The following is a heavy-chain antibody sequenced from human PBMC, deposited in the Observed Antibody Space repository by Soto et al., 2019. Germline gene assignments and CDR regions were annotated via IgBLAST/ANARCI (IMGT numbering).Heavy chain of an antibody. CDR2: IYFSGTT. J-gene: IGHJ4*02. CDR1: GGSVSSDSYY. CDR3: ARSPGSGDYVDY. V-gene: IGHV4-61*01. Sequence: QVQLQESGPRLVQPSETLSLTCSVSGGSVSSDSYYWSWIRQPPGAGLEWIGYIYFSGTTNYNPSLERRVTILVDSSKNQFDLKLSSVTAADTAVYYCARSPGSGDYVDYWGQGTLVAVSS. D-gene: IGHD4-17*01.